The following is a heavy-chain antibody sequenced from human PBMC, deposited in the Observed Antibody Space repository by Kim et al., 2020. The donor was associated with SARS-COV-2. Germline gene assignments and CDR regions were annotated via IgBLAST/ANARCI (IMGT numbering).Heavy chain of an antibody. CDR3: AKGVAAAGYY. CDR2: GST. J-gene: IGHJ4*02. D-gene: IGHD6-13*01. V-gene: IGHV3-23*01. Sequence: GSTYSANSRKGRFTISSDKTTNTLYLQMSSRRAKDTAVYYCAKGVAAAGYYWGQGTLVTVSS.